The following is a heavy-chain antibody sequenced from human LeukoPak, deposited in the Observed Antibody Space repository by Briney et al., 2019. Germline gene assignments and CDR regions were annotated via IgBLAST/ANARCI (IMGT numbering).Heavy chain of an antibody. Sequence: GGSLRLSCAASGFTFSSYSMNWVRQAPGKGLEWVSRINSDGSSTSYADSVKGRFTISRDNAKNTLYLQMNSLRAEDTAVYYCARVYGDGYNTYWGQGTLVTVSS. CDR3: ARVYGDGYNTY. J-gene: IGHJ4*02. CDR2: INSDGSST. D-gene: IGHD5-24*01. V-gene: IGHV3-74*01. CDR1: GFTFSSYS.